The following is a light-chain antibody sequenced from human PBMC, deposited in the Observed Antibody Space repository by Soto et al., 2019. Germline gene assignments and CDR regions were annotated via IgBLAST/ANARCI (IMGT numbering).Light chain of an antibody. J-gene: IGKJ2*01. CDR3: HQYYSNPET. CDR2: WAS. V-gene: IGKV4-1*01. CDR1: QSVLYSSNNKNY. Sequence: DIVMTQSPDSLAVSLGERATINCKSSQSVLYSSNNKNYLAWYQQKPGQPPKLLIYWASTRESGVPDRFSGSGSETDFTLTISSLQAEDVAVYYCHQYYSNPETFGQGTKVEIK.